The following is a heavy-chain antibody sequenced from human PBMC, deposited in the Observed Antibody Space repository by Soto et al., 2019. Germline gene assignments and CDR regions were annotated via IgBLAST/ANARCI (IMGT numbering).Heavy chain of an antibody. D-gene: IGHD5-12*01. CDR3: AISNIVDTVFDY. J-gene: IGHJ4*02. CDR1: GGSISSGGYS. CDR2: IYHSGST. V-gene: IGHV4-30-2*01. Sequence: PSETLSLTCAVSGGSISSGGYSWSWIRQPPGKGLEWIGYIYHSGSTYYNPSLKSRVTISVDRSKNQFSLKLSSVTAADTAVYYYAISNIVDTVFDYSGQGTLFTVSS.